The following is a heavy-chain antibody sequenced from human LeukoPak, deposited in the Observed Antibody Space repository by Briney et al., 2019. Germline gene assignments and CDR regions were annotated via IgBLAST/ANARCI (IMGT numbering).Heavy chain of an antibody. Sequence: SGGSLRLSCAASKFIFSSYGMHWVRQAPGKGLDWVAFIRYDGSIKHYADSLKGRFTISRDNSKNTLFLQMDSLRAEDTAVYYCAKDGRQRKTYYYGSESANAFDIWGQGTMATVSS. CDR3: AKDGRQRKTYYYGSESANAFDI. J-gene: IGHJ3*02. CDR2: IRYDGSIK. V-gene: IGHV3-30*02. D-gene: IGHD3-10*01. CDR1: KFIFSSYG.